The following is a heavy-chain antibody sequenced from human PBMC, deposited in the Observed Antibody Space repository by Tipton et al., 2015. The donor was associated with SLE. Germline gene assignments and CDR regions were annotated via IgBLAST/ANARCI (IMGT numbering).Heavy chain of an antibody. CDR3: AISPEAVAGDAAFDI. CDR1: GGSFSGYY. D-gene: IGHD6-19*01. V-gene: IGHV4-34*01. Sequence: TLSLTCAVYGGSFSGYYWSWTRQPPGKGLEWIGEINHSGSTNYNPSLKSRVTISVDTSKNQFSLKLSSVTAADTAVYYCAISPEAVAGDAAFDIWGQGTMVTVSS. J-gene: IGHJ3*02. CDR2: INHSGST.